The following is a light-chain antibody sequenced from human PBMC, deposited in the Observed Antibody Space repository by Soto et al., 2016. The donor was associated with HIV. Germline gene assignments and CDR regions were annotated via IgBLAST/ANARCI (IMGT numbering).Light chain of an antibody. CDR1: QRFTTW. J-gene: IGKJ2*01. V-gene: IGKV1-5*03. Sequence: DIQMTQSPSTLPASVGDRVTITCRASQRFTTWLAWYQQKPGKAPNLLIYEASNLETGVPSRFSGSESGTEFTLTISSLQPDDFATYYCQQYGSFPYTFGQGIKLEIK. CDR2: EAS. CDR3: QQYGSFPYT.